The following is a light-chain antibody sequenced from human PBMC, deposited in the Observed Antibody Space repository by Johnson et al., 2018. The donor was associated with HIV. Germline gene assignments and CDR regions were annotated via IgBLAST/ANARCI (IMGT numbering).Light chain of an antibody. CDR2: DND. CDR1: SSNIGNNY. J-gene: IGLJ1*01. V-gene: IGLV1-51*01. CDR3: GTWDSSLRVGF. Sequence: QSVLTQPPSVSAAPGQKVTISCSGSSSNIGNNYVSWYQQLPGTAPKLLIYDNDKRPSGIPARFSGSKSGTSATLGITGLQTGDEADYYCGTWDSSLRVGFVGTGTKVTVL.